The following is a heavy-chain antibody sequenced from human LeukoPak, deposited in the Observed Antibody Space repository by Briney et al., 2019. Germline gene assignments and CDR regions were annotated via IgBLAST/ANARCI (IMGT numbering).Heavy chain of an antibody. CDR1: GFTFSSYD. Sequence: GGSLRLSCAASGFTFSSYDMHWVLQATGKGLEWVSAIGTAGDTYYPGSVKGRFTISRENAKDSLYLQMNSLRAGDTAVYYCARGQRGSYDYWGQGTLVTVSS. V-gene: IGHV3-13*01. CDR3: ARGQRGSYDY. D-gene: IGHD1-26*01. CDR2: IGTAGDT. J-gene: IGHJ4*02.